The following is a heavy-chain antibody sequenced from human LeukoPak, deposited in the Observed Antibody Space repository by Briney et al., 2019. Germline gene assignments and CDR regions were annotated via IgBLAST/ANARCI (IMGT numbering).Heavy chain of an antibody. CDR3: AKDAAGPEY. J-gene: IGHJ4*02. CDR2: ISASGGDT. V-gene: IGHV3-23*01. Sequence: GGSLRLSCAASGLTFSSYSMSWVRQAPGKGLEWVSGISASGGDTWYPDSVKGRFTISRDNSKNTLFLQMNSLRVEDTAIYYCAKDAAGPEYWGQGTRVTVSS. CDR1: GLTFSSYS. D-gene: IGHD6-13*01.